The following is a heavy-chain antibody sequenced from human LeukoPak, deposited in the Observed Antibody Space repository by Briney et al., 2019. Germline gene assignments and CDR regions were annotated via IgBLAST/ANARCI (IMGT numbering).Heavy chain of an antibody. CDR2: ITGGSTTI. CDR3: ARALWELRSSAFFDY. D-gene: IGHD1-26*01. V-gene: IGHV3-48*04. CDR1: GFTFRSYN. Sequence: GGSLRLSCAASGFTFRSYNMNWVRQAPGKGLEWVSYITGGSTTIYYADSVKGRFTISRDNAKNSLYLQMNSLRAEDTAVYYCARALWELRSSAFFDYWGQGTLVTVSS. J-gene: IGHJ4*02.